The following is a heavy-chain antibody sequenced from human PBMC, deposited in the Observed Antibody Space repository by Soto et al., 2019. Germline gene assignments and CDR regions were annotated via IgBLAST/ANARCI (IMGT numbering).Heavy chain of an antibody. V-gene: IGHV4-39*01. D-gene: IGHD2-2*01. CDR1: GGSISDDTYY. CDR3: ARLHCDSPNCVPLDP. CDR2: IYYSGTS. Sequence: QLQLQESVPGLVKPSETLSLTCTVSGGSISDDTYYWGWIRQPPGKGLEWIGSIYYSGTSSYNPSLKSRVTMSDDTSKKQLSLRLSSVTAADTAVYYCARLHCDSPNCVPLDPWGQGTLVIVSS. J-gene: IGHJ5*02.